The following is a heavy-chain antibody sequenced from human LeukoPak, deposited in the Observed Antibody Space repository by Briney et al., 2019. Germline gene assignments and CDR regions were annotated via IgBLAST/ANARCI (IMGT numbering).Heavy chain of an antibody. CDR2: IYSGGST. D-gene: IGHD2-21*02. CDR1: GLTVSSNY. J-gene: IGHJ3*02. Sequence: GRSLRLSCAAAGLTVSSNYIRWVRQPPRKGMEWVSVIYSGGSTYYADSVMGRFSIFRDKSKNTLYRQVISLRAEHTAVYYCARDGTGGGACKGAFETWGQGTMVTVSS. CDR3: ARDGTGGGACKGAFET. V-gene: IGHV3-66*01.